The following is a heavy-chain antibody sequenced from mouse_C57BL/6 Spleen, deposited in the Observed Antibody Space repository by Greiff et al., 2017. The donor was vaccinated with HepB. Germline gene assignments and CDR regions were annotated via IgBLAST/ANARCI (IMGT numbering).Heavy chain of an antibody. D-gene: IGHD1-1*01. Sequence: EVQWVESGGGLVQPGGSLKLSCAASGFTFSDYYMYWVRQTPEKRLEWVAYISNGGGSTYYPDTVKGRFTISRDNAKNTLYLQMSRLKSEDTAMYYCARHGIYYYGSSYGSYAMDYWGQGTSVTVSS. V-gene: IGHV5-12*01. J-gene: IGHJ4*01. CDR1: GFTFSDYY. CDR2: ISNGGGST. CDR3: ARHGIYYYGSSYGSYAMDY.